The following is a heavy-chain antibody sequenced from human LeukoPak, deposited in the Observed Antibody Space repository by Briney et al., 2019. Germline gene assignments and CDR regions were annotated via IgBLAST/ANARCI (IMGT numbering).Heavy chain of an antibody. CDR2: INPKSGDP. Sequence: ASVKVSCKTSGYRFTGYYMHWVRQAPGQGLEWMGWINPKSGDPIYVQKFQGRVTLTRDTSIDTVYLELSSLKSDDTAVYYCARDPGHDTSNYGGLNFWGQGTLVTVSS. D-gene: IGHD4-11*01. CDR3: ARDPGHDTSNYGGLNF. V-gene: IGHV1-2*02. J-gene: IGHJ4*02. CDR1: GYRFTGYY.